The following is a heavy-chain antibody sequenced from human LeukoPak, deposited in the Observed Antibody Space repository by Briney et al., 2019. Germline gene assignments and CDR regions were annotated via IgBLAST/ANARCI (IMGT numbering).Heavy chain of an antibody. D-gene: IGHD6-19*01. CDR3: ARMRGFEAVAPGFDY. Sequence: SSETLSLTCAVSGGSISSSNWWNWVRQSPGKGLEWIAEIHHSGSTNYNPSLKSRVTISVDTSKNQFSLKLSSVTAADTAVYYCARMRGFEAVAPGFDYWGQGTLVTVSS. J-gene: IGHJ4*02. CDR2: IHHSGST. CDR1: GGSISSSNW. V-gene: IGHV4-4*02.